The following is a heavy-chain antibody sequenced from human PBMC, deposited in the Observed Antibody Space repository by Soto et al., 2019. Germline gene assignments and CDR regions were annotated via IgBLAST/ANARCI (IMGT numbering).Heavy chain of an antibody. CDR3: ARELSTVTNYGMDV. CDR2: MYNTGST. Sequence: SQTLRLTNTVSGGCLSRYYRSWIRQPLGKGLEWIGYMYNTGSTVYNPSFKSRVTISVDTSKNQFSLKLSSVTAADTAVYYCARELSTVTNYGMDVWGQGTTVT. J-gene: IGHJ6*02. V-gene: IGHV4-59*01. CDR1: GGCLSRYY. D-gene: IGHD4-17*01.